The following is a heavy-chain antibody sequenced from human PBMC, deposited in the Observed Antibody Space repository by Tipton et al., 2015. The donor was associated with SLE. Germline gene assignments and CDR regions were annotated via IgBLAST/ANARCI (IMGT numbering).Heavy chain of an antibody. Sequence: TLSLTCTVSGGSISNYYWCWIRQPAGKGLEWIGRIYTSGSTNYNPSLKSRVTMSVDTSKNQFSLKLSSVTAADTAVYYCERDHPVAGPFDYWGQGTLVTVSS. J-gene: IGHJ4*02. V-gene: IGHV4-4*07. D-gene: IGHD6-19*01. CDR2: IYTSGST. CDR3: ERDHPVAGPFDY. CDR1: GGSISNYY.